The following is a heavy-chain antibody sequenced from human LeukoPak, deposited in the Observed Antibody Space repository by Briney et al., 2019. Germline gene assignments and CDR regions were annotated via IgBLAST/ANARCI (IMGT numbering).Heavy chain of an antibody. V-gene: IGHV3-30*18. CDR2: ISYDGSNK. J-gene: IGHJ4*02. CDR3: AKDGSSGWYGNFDY. CDR1: GFTFSSYS. D-gene: IGHD6-19*01. Sequence: GGSLRLSCAASGFTFSSYSMNWVRQAPGKGLEWVAVISYDGSNKYYADSVKGRFTISRDNSKNTLYLQMNSLRAEDTAVYYCAKDGSSGWYGNFDYWGQGTLVTVSS.